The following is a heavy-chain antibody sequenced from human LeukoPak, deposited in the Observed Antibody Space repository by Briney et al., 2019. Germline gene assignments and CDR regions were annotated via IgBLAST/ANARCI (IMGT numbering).Heavy chain of an antibody. CDR3: ARDQYDILTGYLGVGMDV. V-gene: IGHV3-21*01. J-gene: IGHJ6*02. Sequence: GGSLRLSCAASGFTFNSYSMNWVRQAPGKGLEWVSSISSSSSYIYYADSVKGRFTISRDNAKNSLYLQMNSLRAEDTAAYYCARDQYDILTGYLGVGMDVWGQGTTVTVSS. CDR1: GFTFNSYS. D-gene: IGHD3-9*01. CDR2: ISSSSSYI.